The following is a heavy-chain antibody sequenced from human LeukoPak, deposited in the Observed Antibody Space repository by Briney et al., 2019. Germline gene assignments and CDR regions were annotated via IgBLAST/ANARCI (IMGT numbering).Heavy chain of an antibody. Sequence: GGSLRLSCAASGFTLSSYEMNWVRQAPGKGLEWVSYISSSSSTIYYADSVKGRFTISGDNAKNSLYLQMNSLRAEDTAVYYCASSGIVATPDYWGQGTLVTVSS. D-gene: IGHD5-12*01. J-gene: IGHJ4*02. V-gene: IGHV3-48*01. CDR3: ASSGIVATPDY. CDR1: GFTLSSYE. CDR2: ISSSSSTI.